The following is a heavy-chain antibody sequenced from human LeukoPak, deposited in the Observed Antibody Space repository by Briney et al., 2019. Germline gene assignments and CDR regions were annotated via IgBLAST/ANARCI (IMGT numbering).Heavy chain of an antibody. V-gene: IGHV4-4*07. CDR1: GGSISNYY. CDR2: IYTSGST. CDR3: ASLKTPGDYFDN. Sequence: PSETLSLTCTVSGGSISNYYWSWIRQPAGKGLEWIGRIYTSGSTNYNPSLKSRVTMSVDTSKNQFSLNLSSVTAADTAVYYCASLKTPGDYFDNWGQGTLVTVSS. D-gene: IGHD3-10*01. J-gene: IGHJ4*02.